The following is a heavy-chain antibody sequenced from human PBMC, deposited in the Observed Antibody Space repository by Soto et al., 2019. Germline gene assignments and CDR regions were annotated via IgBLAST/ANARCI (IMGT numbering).Heavy chain of an antibody. J-gene: IGHJ4*02. Sequence: GGSLRLSCAASGFTFSSYAMSWVRQAPGKGLEWVSTISGSGDSTYYEDSVKGRFTISRDNSKNTLYLQVNSLRAEDTAVYYCAIRTLNSYWGQGTLVTVSS. D-gene: IGHD1-7*01. V-gene: IGHV3-23*01. CDR1: GFTFSSYA. CDR3: AIRTLNSY. CDR2: ISGSGDST.